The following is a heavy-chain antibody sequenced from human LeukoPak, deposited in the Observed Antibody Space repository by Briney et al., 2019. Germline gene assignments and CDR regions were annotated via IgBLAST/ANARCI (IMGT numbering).Heavy chain of an antibody. CDR3: TTEAAGTFDY. CDR1: GFTFSSYS. V-gene: IGHV3-15*01. D-gene: IGHD6-13*01. CDR2: IKSKTDGGTT. J-gene: IGHJ4*02. Sequence: GGSLRLSCAASGFTFSSYSMSWVRQAPGKGLEWVGRIKSKTDGGTTDYAAPVKDRFTISSDDSKNTLYLQMNSLKTEDTAVYYCTTEAAGTFDYWGQGTLVTVSS.